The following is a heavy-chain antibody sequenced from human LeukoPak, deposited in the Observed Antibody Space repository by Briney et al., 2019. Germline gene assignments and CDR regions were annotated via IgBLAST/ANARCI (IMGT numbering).Heavy chain of an antibody. Sequence: GGSLRLSCAASGFTFSSYTMNWVRQAPGKGPEWLSYISSSSSTTYYADSVKGRFTMSRDNAKKSLYLQMNSLRAEDTAVYYCARGGYSYGYHDAFDNWGQGTMVTVSS. CDR2: ISSSSSTT. D-gene: IGHD5-18*01. CDR3: ARGGYSYGYHDAFDN. V-gene: IGHV3-48*01. J-gene: IGHJ3*02. CDR1: GFTFSSYT.